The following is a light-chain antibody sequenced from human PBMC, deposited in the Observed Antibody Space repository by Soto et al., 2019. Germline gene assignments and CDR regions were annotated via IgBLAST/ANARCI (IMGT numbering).Light chain of an antibody. CDR3: QQRLHWPIT. J-gene: IGKJ5*01. CDR2: DAS. CDR1: QTVGRY. V-gene: IGKV3-11*01. Sequence: DIVLTQSPATLSLSPGDRVTLSCRASQTVGRYLSWYQHSPGQGPRLLVYDASNRATGVPARFSCSGSETDFTPTISILEPEDFAVYYCQQRLHWPITFGQGTRLEIK.